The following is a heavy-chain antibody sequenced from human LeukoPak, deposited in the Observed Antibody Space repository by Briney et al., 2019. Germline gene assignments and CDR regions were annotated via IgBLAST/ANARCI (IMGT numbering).Heavy chain of an antibody. J-gene: IGHJ4*02. V-gene: IGHV4-59*01. CDR2: IYYSGST. D-gene: IGHD3-22*01. CDR3: ARSGSYYYDSSGSFFDY. Sequence: SETLSLTCTASGGSISSYYWSWIRQPPGKGLEWIGYIYYSGSTNYNPSLKSRVTISVDTSKNQFSLKLSSVTSADTAVYYCARSGSYYYDSSGSFFDYWGQGTLVTVSS. CDR1: GGSISSYY.